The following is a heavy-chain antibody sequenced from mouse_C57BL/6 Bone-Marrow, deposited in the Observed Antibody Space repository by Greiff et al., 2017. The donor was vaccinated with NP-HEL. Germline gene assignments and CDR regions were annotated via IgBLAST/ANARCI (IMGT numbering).Heavy chain of an antibody. CDR1: GYTFTDYE. Sequence: VQLQQSGAELVRPGASVTLSCKASGYTFTDYEMQWVKQTPVHGLEWIGAIDPETGGTAYNQKFKGKAILTADKSSSTAYMELRSLTSEDSAVYYCTRDGPFAYWGQGTLVTVSA. V-gene: IGHV1-15*01. CDR3: TRDGPFAY. D-gene: IGHD2-3*01. CDR2: IDPETGGT. J-gene: IGHJ3*01.